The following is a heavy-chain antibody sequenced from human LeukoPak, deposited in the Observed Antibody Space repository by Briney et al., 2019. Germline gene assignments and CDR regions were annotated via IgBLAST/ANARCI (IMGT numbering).Heavy chain of an antibody. CDR1: GGSISNYY. Sequence: SETLSLTCSVSGGSISNYYWSWIRQPAVKGLEWIGRIYASGSTNHNPSLKSRVTMSVDTSKNQFSLKLSSVTAAGTAMYYCARGRPYSASYYDSDYWGQGTLVTVSS. CDR2: IYASGST. V-gene: IGHV4-4*07. J-gene: IGHJ4*02. CDR3: ARGRPYSASYYDSDY. D-gene: IGHD1-26*01.